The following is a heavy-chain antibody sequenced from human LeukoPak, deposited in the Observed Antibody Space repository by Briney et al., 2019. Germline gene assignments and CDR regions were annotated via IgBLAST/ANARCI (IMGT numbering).Heavy chain of an antibody. V-gene: IGHV3-7*01. Sequence: GGSLRLSCAASGFIFRNYWMSWVRQAPGEGLEWVANIKEGGSEKYYVESVKGRFTISRDNAKNSLYLQMSSLRAEDTAVYYCARGVIIRGRLDPWGQGTLVTVSS. J-gene: IGHJ5*02. CDR3: ARGVIIRGRLDP. CDR2: IKEGGSEK. D-gene: IGHD3-16*02. CDR1: GFIFRNYW.